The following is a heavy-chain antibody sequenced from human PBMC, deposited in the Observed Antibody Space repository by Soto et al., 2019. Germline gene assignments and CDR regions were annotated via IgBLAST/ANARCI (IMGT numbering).Heavy chain of an antibody. CDR3: AREVQAIAAAGGGAFDI. Sequence: SQTLSLTCAISGDSVSRNSAAWNWIRQSPSRGPEWLGRTYYRSKWYNDYAVSVKSRITINPDTSKNQFSLQLNSVTPEDTAVYYCAREVQAIAAAGGGAFDIWGQGTMVTVSS. CDR2: TYYRSKWYN. CDR1: GDSVSRNSAA. J-gene: IGHJ3*02. V-gene: IGHV6-1*01. D-gene: IGHD6-13*01.